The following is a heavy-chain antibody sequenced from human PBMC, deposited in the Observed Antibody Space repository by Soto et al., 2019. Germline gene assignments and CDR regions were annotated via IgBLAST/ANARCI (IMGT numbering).Heavy chain of an antibody. Sequence: QVQLVQSGAEVKKPGASVKVSCKASGYTFTSYGISWVRLAPGQGFEWMGWISAYNGNTNCAQKLQGRVNMSTDTSTSTAYMELRSLRSDDTAVYYCARDVETTVTFVSADYWGQGTLVTVSS. CDR1: GYTFTSYG. J-gene: IGHJ4*02. D-gene: IGHD4-17*01. CDR2: ISAYNGNT. CDR3: ARDVETTVTFVSADY. V-gene: IGHV1-18*01.